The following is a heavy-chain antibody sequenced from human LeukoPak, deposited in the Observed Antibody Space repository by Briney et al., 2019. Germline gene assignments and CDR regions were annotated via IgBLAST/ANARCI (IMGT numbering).Heavy chain of an antibody. J-gene: IGHJ4*02. V-gene: IGHV3-21*01. CDR1: GFTFSSYA. Sequence: GGSLRLSCAASGFTFSSYAMSWVRQAPGKGLEWVSSISSSSSYIYYADSVKGRFTISRDNAKNSLYLQMNSLRAEDTAVYYCARDHDFWSGYYKGPFDYWGQGTLVTVSS. CDR2: ISSSSSYI. D-gene: IGHD3-3*01. CDR3: ARDHDFWSGYYKGPFDY.